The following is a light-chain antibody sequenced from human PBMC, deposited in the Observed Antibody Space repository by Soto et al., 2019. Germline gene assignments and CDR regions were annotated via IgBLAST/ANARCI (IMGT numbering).Light chain of an antibody. CDR1: QSVSSSY. Sequence: EIVLTQSPGTLSLSPGERASLSCRASQSVSSSYLALYQQKPGQAPRLLIHGTSSRATGIPDRFTGSGSGTDFTLTISRLEPEDFAGYYGQQYGSSPPTYPFGQGTKLEIK. J-gene: IGKJ2*01. V-gene: IGKV3-20*01. CDR3: QQYGSSPPTYP. CDR2: GTS.